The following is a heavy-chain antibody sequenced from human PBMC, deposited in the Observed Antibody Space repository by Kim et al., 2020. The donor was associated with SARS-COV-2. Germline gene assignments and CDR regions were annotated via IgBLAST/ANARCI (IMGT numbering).Heavy chain of an antibody. J-gene: IGHJ4*02. Sequence: ASVKVSCRASNYTFNKYAMTWVRQAPGQGLEWMGWISAHNGNTDYAAKFQGRVTMTTDTLTNTAYMELRSLRSDDTAIYYCARENRGTGDYWGQGTPVTV. CDR2: ISAHNGNT. D-gene: IGHD2-8*02. CDR1: NYTFNKYA. CDR3: ARENRGTGDY. V-gene: IGHV1-18*01.